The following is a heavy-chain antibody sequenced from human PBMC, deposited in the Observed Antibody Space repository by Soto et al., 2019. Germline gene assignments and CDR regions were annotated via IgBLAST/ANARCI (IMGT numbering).Heavy chain of an antibody. Sequence: LRLSCAASGFTFSSYGMHWVRQAPGKGLEWVAVIWYDGNNKYYADSVKGRFTISRDNSNNTLYVQMTSLRAEDTAVYYCARGLHSLFDCWGQGTLVTVSS. J-gene: IGHJ4*02. CDR1: GFTFSSYG. CDR3: ARGLHSLFDC. D-gene: IGHD2-21*01. CDR2: IWYDGNNK. V-gene: IGHV3-33*01.